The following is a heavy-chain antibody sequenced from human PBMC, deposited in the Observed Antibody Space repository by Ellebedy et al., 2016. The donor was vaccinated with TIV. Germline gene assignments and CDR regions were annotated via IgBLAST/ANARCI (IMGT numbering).Heavy chain of an antibody. V-gene: IGHV3-74*01. J-gene: IGHJ4*02. D-gene: IGHD5-24*01. CDR3: ARGDGTYFDY. Sequence: SVKGRFTISRDNAENTLFLQMNSLRAEDTAVYYCARGDGTYFDYWGQGTLVTVSS.